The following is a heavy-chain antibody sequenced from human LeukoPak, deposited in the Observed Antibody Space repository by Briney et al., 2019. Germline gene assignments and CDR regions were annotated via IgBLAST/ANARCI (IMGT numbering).Heavy chain of an antibody. J-gene: IGHJ4*02. CDR3: AKGYYYDSSGYYSPFDY. CDR1: GFTFSSYA. CDR2: ISGSGGST. Sequence: PGGSLRLSCAAPGFTFSSYAMSWVRQAPGKGLEWVSAISGSGGSTYYADSVKGRFTISRDNSKNTLYLQMNSLRAEDTAVYYCAKGYYYDSSGYYSPFDYWGQGTLVTVSS. V-gene: IGHV3-23*01. D-gene: IGHD3-22*01.